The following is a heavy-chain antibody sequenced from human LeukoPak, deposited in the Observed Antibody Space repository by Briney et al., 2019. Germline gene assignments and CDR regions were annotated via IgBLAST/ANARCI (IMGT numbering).Heavy chain of an antibody. CDR3: ARDPGRAVAGLYYYMDV. V-gene: IGHV3-30*01. CDR2: ISYDGSNK. Sequence: GGSLRLSCAASGFTFSSYAMHWVRQAPGKGLEWVAVISYDGSNKYYADFVKGRFTISRDNSKNTLYLQMNSLRAEDTAVYYCARDPGRAVAGLYYYMDVWGKGTTVTVSS. D-gene: IGHD6-19*01. CDR1: GFTFSSYA. J-gene: IGHJ6*03.